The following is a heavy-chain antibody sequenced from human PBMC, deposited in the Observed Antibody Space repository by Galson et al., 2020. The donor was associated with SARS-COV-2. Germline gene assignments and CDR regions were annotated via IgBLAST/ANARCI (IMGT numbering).Heavy chain of an antibody. Sequence: GGSLRLSCAASGFTFSSHAMHWVRQAPGKGLEWVAQIFFDGSEKYYGDSVRGRFTNSRDSSKNTVYLQMNNLRVDDTAVYYCARDGQSSRGWAFDYWGQGTLLTVSS. CDR2: IFFDGSEK. V-gene: IGHV3-33*01. J-gene: IGHJ4*02. D-gene: IGHD6-19*01. CDR1: GFTFSSHA. CDR3: ARDGQSSRGWAFDY.